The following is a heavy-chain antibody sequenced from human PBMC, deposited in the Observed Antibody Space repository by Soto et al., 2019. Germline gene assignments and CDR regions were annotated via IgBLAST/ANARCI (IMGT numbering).Heavy chain of an antibody. CDR3: ARGRGYCSGGSCWFHTAMGYYFDY. J-gene: IGHJ4*02. D-gene: IGHD2-15*01. V-gene: IGHV1-18*01. Sequence: QVQLVQSGAEVKKPGASVKVSCKASGYTFTSYGISWVRQAPGQVLEWMGWISAYNGNTNYAQKLQGRVTMTTDTSTSRAYRELRSLRADDTDVYYCARGRGYCSGGSCWFHTAMGYYFDYWGQGTLGTVSS. CDR1: GYTFTSYG. CDR2: ISAYNGNT.